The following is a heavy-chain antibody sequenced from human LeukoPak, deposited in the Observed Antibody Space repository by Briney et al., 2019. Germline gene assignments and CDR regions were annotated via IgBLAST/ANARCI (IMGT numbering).Heavy chain of an antibody. J-gene: IGHJ4*02. CDR3: ARHDYGGNSGDY. CDR2: IGTSSSTI. CDR1: GFTFSSYG. Sequence: GGSLRLSCAASGFTFSSYGMNWVRQAPGKGLERVSYIGTSSSTIYYADSVKGRFTISRDNAKNSLYLQMNSLRDEDTAVYYCARHDYGGNSGDYWGQGTLVTVSS. D-gene: IGHD4-23*01. V-gene: IGHV3-48*02.